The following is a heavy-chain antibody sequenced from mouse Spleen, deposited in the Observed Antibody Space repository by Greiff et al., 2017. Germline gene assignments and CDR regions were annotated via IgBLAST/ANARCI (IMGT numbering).Heavy chain of an antibody. D-gene: IGHD4-1*01. J-gene: IGHJ3*01. CDR1: GYTFTSYW. CDR2: IDPSDSYT. V-gene: IGHV1-69*01. Sequence: QVQLQQPGAELVMPGASVKLSCKASGYTFTSYWMHWVKQRPGQGLEWIGEIDPSDSYTNYNQKFKGKATLTVDKSSSTAYMQLSSLTSEDSAVYYCARGEANWVFADWGQGTLVTVSA. CDR3: ARGEANWVFAD.